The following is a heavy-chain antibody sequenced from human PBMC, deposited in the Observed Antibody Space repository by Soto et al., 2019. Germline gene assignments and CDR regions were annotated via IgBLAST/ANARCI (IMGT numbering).Heavy chain of an antibody. CDR1: GFTFSGSA. CDR2: IRSKANSYAT. D-gene: IGHD6-13*01. V-gene: IGHV3-73*01. J-gene: IGHJ6*03. Sequence: GGSLRLSCAASGFTFSGSAMHWVRQASGKGLEWVGRIRSKANSYATAYAASVKGRFTISRDDSKNTAYLQMNSLKTEGTALYYCTRAASSSSWYYYYYMDVWGKGTTVTVSS. CDR3: TRAASSSSWYYYYYMDV.